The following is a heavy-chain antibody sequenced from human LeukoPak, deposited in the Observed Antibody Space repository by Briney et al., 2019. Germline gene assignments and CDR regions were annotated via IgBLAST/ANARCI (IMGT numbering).Heavy chain of an antibody. Sequence: KPGGSLRLSCAASGFTFSSYAMSWVRQAPGKGLEWVSSISSSSSYIYYADSVKGRFTISRDNAKNSLYLQMNSLRAEDTAVYYCASWVKPYCSGGSCYPLDYWGQGTLVTVSS. J-gene: IGHJ4*02. CDR2: ISSSSSYI. D-gene: IGHD2-15*01. CDR1: GFTFSSYA. CDR3: ASWVKPYCSGGSCYPLDY. V-gene: IGHV3-21*01.